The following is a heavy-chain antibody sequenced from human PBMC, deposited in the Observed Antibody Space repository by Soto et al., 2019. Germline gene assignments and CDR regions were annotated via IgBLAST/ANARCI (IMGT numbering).Heavy chain of an antibody. CDR1: DYTFITYG. J-gene: IGHJ3*02. Sequence: QGHLEQSGGEVKKPGASVQVSCRALDYTFITYGLSWVRQAPGQGLEWMGLINPYNGNTVYAQKFQGRVTMTRDTSTDPAYMELRSLRFNDTAVYYCARISYPALQGAFDIWGHGTMVTVSS. V-gene: IGHV1-18*04. D-gene: IGHD3-3*01. CDR2: INPYNGNT. CDR3: ARISYPALQGAFDI.